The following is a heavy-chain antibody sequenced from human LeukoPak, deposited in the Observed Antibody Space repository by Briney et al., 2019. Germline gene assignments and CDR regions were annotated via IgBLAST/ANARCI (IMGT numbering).Heavy chain of an antibody. J-gene: IGHJ6*03. CDR1: GFSFSDYG. D-gene: IGHD3-16*01. V-gene: IGHV3-30*02. Sequence: GSLSLSCAASGFSFSDYGMHWVRQAPGKGLEWVAFIRYDGSNKMYADSVKGRFTISRDNSKNILYLQMTSLRAEDTAVYYCWKRATILYYVSTLENYYYYMDVWGEGTTVTISS. CDR3: WKRATILYYVSTLENYYYYMDV. CDR2: IRYDGSNK.